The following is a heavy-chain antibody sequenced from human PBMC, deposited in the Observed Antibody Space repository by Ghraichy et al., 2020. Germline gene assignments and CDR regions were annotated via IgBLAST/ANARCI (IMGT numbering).Heavy chain of an antibody. Sequence: SETLSLTCTVSGDSISSAAYYWAWIRQPPGKELEWIGNIYYSGGTYYKPSLKSRVTISIATSKNQFSLQLRFVTGADTALYYCARHLMIADSDSYDCDSWGQGTLVTVSS. CDR3: ARHLMIADSDSYDCDS. D-gene: IGHD3-16*01. J-gene: IGHJ4*02. CDR1: GDSISSAAYY. V-gene: IGHV4-39*01. CDR2: IYYSGGT.